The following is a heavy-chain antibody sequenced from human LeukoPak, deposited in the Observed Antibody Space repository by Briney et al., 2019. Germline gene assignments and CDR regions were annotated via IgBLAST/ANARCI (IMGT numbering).Heavy chain of an antibody. CDR1: GYTFTSYA. Sequence: ASVKVSCKASGYTFTSYAMNWVRQAPGQGLEWMGWINPNSGGTNYAQKFQGRVTMTRDTSISTAYMELSRLRSDDTAVYYCARVPSITIFGGAFDIWGQGTMVTVSS. J-gene: IGHJ3*02. D-gene: IGHD3-3*01. V-gene: IGHV1-2*02. CDR2: INPNSGGT. CDR3: ARVPSITIFGGAFDI.